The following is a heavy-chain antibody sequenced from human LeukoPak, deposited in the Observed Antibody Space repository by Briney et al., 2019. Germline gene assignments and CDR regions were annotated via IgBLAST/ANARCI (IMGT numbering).Heavy chain of an antibody. CDR2: ISYDGSNK. J-gene: IGHJ4*02. V-gene: IGHV3-30*03. CDR1: GFTFSSYG. CDR3: ARDRVGYCSSTRCFTIEY. D-gene: IGHD2-2*01. Sequence: PGRSLRLSCAASGFTFSSYGMHWVRQAPGKGLEWVAVISYDGSNKYYADSVKGRFTISRDNSKNTLSLQMNSLRAEDTAVYYCARDRVGYCSSTRCFTIEYWGQGTLVTVSS.